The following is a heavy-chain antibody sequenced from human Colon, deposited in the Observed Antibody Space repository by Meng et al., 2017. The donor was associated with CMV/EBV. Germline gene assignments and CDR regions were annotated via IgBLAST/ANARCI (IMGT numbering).Heavy chain of an antibody. Sequence: GESLKISCAASGFTFSGYTMTWVRQAPGKGLEWVSRIRGNGGSAAYADSVQDRFTISRDNSKNTLYVQMNSLRAEDTAVYYCAKDRGGCSSTNCYLDCWGQGTLVTVSS. CDR2: IRGNGGSA. CDR3: AKDRGGCSSTNCYLDC. V-gene: IGHV3-23*01. J-gene: IGHJ4*02. CDR1: GFTFSGYT. D-gene: IGHD2-2*01.